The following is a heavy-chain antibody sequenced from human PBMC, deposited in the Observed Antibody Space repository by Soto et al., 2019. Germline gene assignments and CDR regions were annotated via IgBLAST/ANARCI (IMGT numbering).Heavy chain of an antibody. CDR1: GGSISSSSYY. D-gene: IGHD6-6*01. V-gene: IGHV4-39*01. CDR2: IYYSGST. CDR3: ARRTVAARSFFDY. Sequence: SETLSLTCTVSGGSISSSSYYWGWIRQPPGKGLEWIGSIYYSGSTYYNPSLKSRVTISVDTSKNQFSLKLGSVTAADTAVYYCARRTVAARSFFDYWGQGTLVTVSS. J-gene: IGHJ4*02.